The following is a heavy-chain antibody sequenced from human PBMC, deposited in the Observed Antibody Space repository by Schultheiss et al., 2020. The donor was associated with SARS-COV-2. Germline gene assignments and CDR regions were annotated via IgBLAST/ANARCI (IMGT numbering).Heavy chain of an antibody. CDR3: ARRGLELGFDP. Sequence: SETLSLTCAVSGGSITSSNWWSWVRQPPGKGLEWIGSIYHSGSTYYNPSLKSRVTISVDTSKNQFSLKLSSVTAADTAVYYCARRGLELGFDPWGQGTLVTVSS. CDR1: GGSITSSNW. CDR2: IYHSGST. D-gene: IGHD1-7*01. V-gene: IGHV4-4*02. J-gene: IGHJ5*02.